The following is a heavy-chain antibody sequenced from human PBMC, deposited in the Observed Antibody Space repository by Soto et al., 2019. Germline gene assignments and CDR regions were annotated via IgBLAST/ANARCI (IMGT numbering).Heavy chain of an antibody. Sequence: QVQLQESGPGLVKPSQTLSLTCTVSGGSISSGGYYWSWIRQHPGKGLEWIGYIYYSGSTYYNPSLKSRVTISGDTSKNQFSLKLSSVTAADTAVYYCARVANRVDTAMVREPDFDYWGQGTLVTVSS. D-gene: IGHD5-18*01. CDR2: IYYSGST. J-gene: IGHJ4*02. V-gene: IGHV4-31*03. CDR1: GGSISSGGYY. CDR3: ARVANRVDTAMVREPDFDY.